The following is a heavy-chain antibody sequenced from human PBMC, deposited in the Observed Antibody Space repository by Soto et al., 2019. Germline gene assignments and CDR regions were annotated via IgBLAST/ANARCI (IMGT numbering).Heavy chain of an antibody. Sequence: EVQLVESGGGLVKPGGSLRLSCAASGFTFSSYSMNWVRQAPGKGLEWVSSISSSSSYIFYADSVKGRFTISRDNAKNSLYLQVNSLRAEDTAVYYCAREGIAAALDYWGQGTLVTVSS. CDR1: GFTFSSYS. D-gene: IGHD6-13*01. CDR3: AREGIAAALDY. CDR2: ISSSSSYI. J-gene: IGHJ4*02. V-gene: IGHV3-21*01.